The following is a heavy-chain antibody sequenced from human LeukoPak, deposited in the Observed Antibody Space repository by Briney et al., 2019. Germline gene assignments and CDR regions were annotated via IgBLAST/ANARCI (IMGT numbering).Heavy chain of an antibody. CDR2: ISSSGSTI. Sequence: GGSLRLSCAASGFTFSSYDMNWVRQAPGKGLEWVSYISSSGSTIYYADSVKGRFTMSRDNAKNSLYLQMNSLRAEDTAVYYCARLTVTAISYYMDVWGKGTTVTISS. CDR1: GFTFSSYD. J-gene: IGHJ6*03. D-gene: IGHD2-21*02. V-gene: IGHV3-48*03. CDR3: ARLTVTAISYYMDV.